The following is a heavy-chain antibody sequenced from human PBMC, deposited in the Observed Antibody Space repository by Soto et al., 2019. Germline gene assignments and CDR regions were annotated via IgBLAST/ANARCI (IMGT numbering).Heavy chain of an antibody. J-gene: IGHJ3*02. CDR3: ASHGGYNVGRAFDI. V-gene: IGHV1-69*06. D-gene: IGHD4-17*01. CDR1: GGTFSSYA. Sequence: SVKVSCKASGGTFSSYAISWARQAPGQGLEWMGGIIPIFGTANYAQKFQGRVTITADKSTSTAYMELSSLRSEDTAVYYCASHGGYNVGRAFDIWGQGTMVTVSS. CDR2: IIPIFGTA.